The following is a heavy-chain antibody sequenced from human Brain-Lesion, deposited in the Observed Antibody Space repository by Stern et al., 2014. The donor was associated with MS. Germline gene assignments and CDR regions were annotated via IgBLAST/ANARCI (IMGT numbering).Heavy chain of an antibody. J-gene: IGHJ6*02. D-gene: IGHD3-3*01. CDR2: INPNTGGN. CDR1: GYIFTGYY. CDR3: ARDQRGITIFGVVTDYYYLGMDV. Sequence: QVQLVQSGAEVKKPGASVKVSCKTSGYIFTGYYIHWVRQAPGQGLEGMAWINPNTGGNKYAQKFQGRVTMSRDTSISTAYVELSSLTSDDTAVYYCARDQRGITIFGVVTDYYYLGMDVWGQGTTVTVSS. V-gene: IGHV1-2*02.